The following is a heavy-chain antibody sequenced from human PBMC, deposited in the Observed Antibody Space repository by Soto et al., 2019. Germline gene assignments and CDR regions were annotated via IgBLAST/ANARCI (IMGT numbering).Heavy chain of an antibody. CDR2: ILNDGSVQ. Sequence: QVQLVESGGGVVQPGRSLRLTCAATGFSFSRHGMHWVRQAPGKGLEWLAVILNDGSVQEYADSVKCRFTISRDNSKNTLYLQMNNLRAEDTSVSDCARDDDYPDNGLDYWGQGILVTVYS. J-gene: IGHJ4*02. D-gene: IGHD4-17*01. V-gene: IGHV3-33*01. CDR1: GFSFSRHG. CDR3: ARDDDYPDNGLDY.